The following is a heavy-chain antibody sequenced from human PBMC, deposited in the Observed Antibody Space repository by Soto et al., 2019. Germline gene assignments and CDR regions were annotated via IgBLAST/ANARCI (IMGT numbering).Heavy chain of an antibody. D-gene: IGHD3-10*01. CDR2: MNPNSGDT. Sequence: QVQLVQSGAEVKKPGASVKFSCKASGYTFTSYEINWVRQATGQGLEGMGWMNPNSGDTGYAQKFQGRVTMTRNTSISTAYMELSSLRSEDTAVYYCARGELLWFGELLRWGQGTLVTVSS. CDR3: ARGELLWFGELLR. CDR1: GYTFTSYE. V-gene: IGHV1-8*01. J-gene: IGHJ4*02.